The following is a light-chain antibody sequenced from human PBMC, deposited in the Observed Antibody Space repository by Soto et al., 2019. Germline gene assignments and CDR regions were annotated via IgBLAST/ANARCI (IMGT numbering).Light chain of an antibody. Sequence: EIVLTQSPGTLSLSPGERATLSCRASQSVSSSYLAWYQQKPGQAPRLLIYGASSRATGIPDMFSGSGSGTDFTLTISRLEPEDFAVYYCQQYGSLFGQATKVDIK. CDR3: QQYGSL. J-gene: IGKJ1*01. CDR2: GAS. V-gene: IGKV3-20*01. CDR1: QSVSSSY.